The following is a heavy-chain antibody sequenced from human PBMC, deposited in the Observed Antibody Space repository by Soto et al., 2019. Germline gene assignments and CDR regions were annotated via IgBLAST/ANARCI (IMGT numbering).Heavy chain of an antibody. D-gene: IGHD3-22*01. CDR1: GFIFSRNG. CDR2: TWYDGRTK. Sequence: PGGSLRLSCAASGFIFSRNGMHWVRQAPGKGLEWVAGTWYDGRTKYYADSVKGRFTISRDNSENTLYLQMSSLRAEDTAVYYCARDRNYYDSSGLDYWGQGTLVTVS. V-gene: IGHV3-33*01. J-gene: IGHJ4*02. CDR3: ARDRNYYDSSGLDY.